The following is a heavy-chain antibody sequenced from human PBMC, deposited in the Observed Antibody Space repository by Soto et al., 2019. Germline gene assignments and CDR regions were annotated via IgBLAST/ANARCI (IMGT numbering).Heavy chain of an antibody. V-gene: IGHV3-23*01. Sequence: GGSLRLSCAASGFTFSSYAMSWVRQAPGKGLEWVSAISGSGGSTYYADSVKGRFTISRDNSKNTLYLQMNSLRAEDTAVYYCANRNGGGSGPFDYWGQGTLVTVSS. CDR1: GFTFSSYA. D-gene: IGHD3-16*01. CDR3: ANRNGGGSGPFDY. J-gene: IGHJ4*02. CDR2: ISGSGGST.